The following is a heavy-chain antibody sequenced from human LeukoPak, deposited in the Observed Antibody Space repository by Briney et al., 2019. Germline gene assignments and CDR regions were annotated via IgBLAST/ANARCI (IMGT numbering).Heavy chain of an antibody. V-gene: IGHV3-11*03. Sequence: GGSLRLSCAASGFTFSDCYMSRIRQAPGQGLEWVAYISHSSGFTNYADSVKGRFAISRDNAKNSLYLQMDSLRAEDTAIYYCAKLFKAYSSSWIDYWGQGNLVTVSS. D-gene: IGHD6-13*01. CDR3: AKLFKAYSSSWIDY. CDR2: ISHSSGFT. CDR1: GFTFSDCY. J-gene: IGHJ4*02.